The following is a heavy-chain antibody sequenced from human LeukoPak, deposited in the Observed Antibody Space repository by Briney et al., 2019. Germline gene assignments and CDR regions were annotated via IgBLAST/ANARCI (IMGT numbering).Heavy chain of an antibody. CDR1: GFTFGDYT. Sequence: PGGSLGLSCAASGFTFGDYTMHWFRQPPGRGLQWVSLITGDGGTTSYAGSVKGRFTISRDNSKNSLSPHMNSLRNEDTALYYCAKGHFGAGHYWGQGTLVTVSS. D-gene: IGHD3-3*01. CDR2: ITGDGGTT. CDR3: AKGHFGAGHY. J-gene: IGHJ4*02. V-gene: IGHV3-43*02.